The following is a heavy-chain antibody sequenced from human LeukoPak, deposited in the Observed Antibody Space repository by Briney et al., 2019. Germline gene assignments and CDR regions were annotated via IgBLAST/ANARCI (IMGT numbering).Heavy chain of an antibody. Sequence: GGSLRLSCVASGFAISNYWMHWVRQAPGKGLVWVSRITIDGSITSYGDSVKGRFTISRDNAKNTVYLQMNSLSAEDTAVYYCVRDIPHNWFDPWGQGTLVTVSS. CDR1: GFAISNYW. CDR2: ITIDGSIT. J-gene: IGHJ5*02. V-gene: IGHV3-74*01. CDR3: VRDIPHNWFDP.